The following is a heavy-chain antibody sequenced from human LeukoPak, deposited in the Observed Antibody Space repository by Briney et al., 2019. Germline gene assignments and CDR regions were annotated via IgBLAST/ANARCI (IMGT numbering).Heavy chain of an antibody. CDR1: GSTFSTYA. J-gene: IGHJ4*02. CDR3: ARAEGYGGELDS. D-gene: IGHD4-23*01. Sequence: GGSLRLSCAASGSTFSTYAMHWVRQAPGKGLEWVAVIPYDGSNKYYADSVKGRFTISRENSKNRLYLQMNSLRAEDTAVYYCARAEGYGGELDSWGQGTLVTVSS. V-gene: IGHV3-30*04. CDR2: IPYDGSNK.